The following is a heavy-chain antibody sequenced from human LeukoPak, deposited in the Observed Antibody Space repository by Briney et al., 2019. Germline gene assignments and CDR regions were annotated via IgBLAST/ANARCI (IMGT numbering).Heavy chain of an antibody. Sequence: SETLSLTCTVSGGSISSYYWSWIRQPRGKGLEWIGYIYYSGSTNYNPPLKSRVTISVDTSKNQFSLKLSSVTAADTVVYYCARARGPYCTNGVCYSIRQFDYWGQGTLVTVSS. CDR1: GGSISSYY. D-gene: IGHD2-8*01. V-gene: IGHV4-59*01. CDR3: ARARGPYCTNGVCYSIRQFDY. J-gene: IGHJ4*02. CDR2: IYYSGST.